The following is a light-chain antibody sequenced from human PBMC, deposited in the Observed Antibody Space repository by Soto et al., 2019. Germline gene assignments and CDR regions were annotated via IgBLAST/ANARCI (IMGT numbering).Light chain of an antibody. CDR2: GAS. J-gene: IGKJ3*01. CDR3: QQYGSSPFT. CDR1: QSVSSSY. V-gene: IGKV3-20*01. Sequence: ESVLTQSPGTLSMSPGERATLSCRASQSVSSSYSAWYQQKPGQAPRLLIYGASSRATGIPDRFSGSGSGTDFTLTISRLEPEDFEVYYCQQYGSSPFTCGPGPKVDIK.